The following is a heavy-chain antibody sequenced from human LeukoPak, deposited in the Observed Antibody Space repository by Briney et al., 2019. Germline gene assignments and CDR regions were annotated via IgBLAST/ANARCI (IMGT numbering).Heavy chain of an antibody. V-gene: IGHV3-74*01. J-gene: IGHJ6*03. D-gene: IGHD3-22*01. Sequence: GGSLRLSCAASGFTFSSYWMHWVRQAPGKGLVWVSRINSDGSSTSYADSVKGRFTISRDNAKNTLYLQMNSLRAEDTAVYYCARVGAYDSSGYYFWRDYYYYYMDVWGKGTTVTVSS. CDR2: INSDGSST. CDR3: ARVGAYDSSGYYFWRDYYYYYMDV. CDR1: GFTFSSYW.